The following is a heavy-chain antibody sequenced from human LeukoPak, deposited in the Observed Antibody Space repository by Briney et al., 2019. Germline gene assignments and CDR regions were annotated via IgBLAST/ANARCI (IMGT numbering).Heavy chain of an antibody. J-gene: IGHJ4*02. V-gene: IGHV3-30-3*01. D-gene: IGHD3-3*01. CDR2: ISYDGSNK. CDR3: AREMSGSTGGFDY. Sequence: GGSLRLSCAASGFTFSSYAMHWVRQAPGKGLEWVAVISYDGSNKYYADSVKGRFTISRDNSKNTLYLQMNSLRAEDTAVYYCAREMSGSTGGFDYWGQGTLVTVSS. CDR1: GFTFSSYA.